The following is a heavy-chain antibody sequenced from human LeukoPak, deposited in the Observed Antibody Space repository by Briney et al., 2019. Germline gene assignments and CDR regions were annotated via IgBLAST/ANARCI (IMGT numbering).Heavy chain of an antibody. CDR1: GFTSSTYE. D-gene: IGHD6-25*01. CDR3: ARDGTPIYSSGWNYMDV. CDR2: ISSSGSTI. J-gene: IGHJ6*03. Sequence: GGSLRLSCAASGFTSSTYEMNWVRQAPGKGLEWVSYISSSGSTIHYADSVKGRFTISRDNAKNSLYLQMNSLRAEDTAVYYCARDGTPIYSSGWNYMDVWGKGTTVAISS. V-gene: IGHV3-48*03.